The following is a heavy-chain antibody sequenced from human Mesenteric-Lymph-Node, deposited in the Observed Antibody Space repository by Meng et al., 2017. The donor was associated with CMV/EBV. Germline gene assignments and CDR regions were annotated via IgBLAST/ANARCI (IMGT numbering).Heavy chain of an antibody. J-gene: IGHJ4*02. CDR2: IGRSRTYI. CDR1: GFSSSSYS. Sequence: GESLKISCAASGFSSSSYSMNWVRQALGKGLEWVSSIGRSRTYIYYADSVKGRFTISRDNAKNTLYLQMSSLRAEDTAVYYCAAAKGYCSGGSCYRFDYWGQGTLVTVSS. D-gene: IGHD2-15*01. CDR3: AAAKGYCSGGSCYRFDY. V-gene: IGHV3-21*01.